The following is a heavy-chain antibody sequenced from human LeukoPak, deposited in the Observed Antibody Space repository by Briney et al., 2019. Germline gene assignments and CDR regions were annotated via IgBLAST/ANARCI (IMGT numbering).Heavy chain of an antibody. V-gene: IGHV3-13*01. J-gene: IGHJ4*02. CDR1: GFTFSNSD. D-gene: IGHD5-18*01. CDR3: ARGGGNSYGYYFDY. Sequence: GGSLRLSCAASGFTFSNSDMHWVRQATGKGLEWVSGIGTVGDTSYPGSVKGRFTISRENAKNSLYLQMNSLRAGDTAIYYCARGGGNSYGYYFDYWGQGTLVTVSS. CDR2: IGTVGDT.